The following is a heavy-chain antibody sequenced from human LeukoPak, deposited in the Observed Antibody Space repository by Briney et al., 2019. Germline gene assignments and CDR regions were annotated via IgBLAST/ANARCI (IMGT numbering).Heavy chain of an antibody. CDR2: ITGSGGST. CDR1: GFTFSSFT. V-gene: IGHV3-23*01. Sequence: PGPSLRLSCAASGFTFSSFTMSWVRQAPGKRLEWVSAITGSGGSTYYADSVKGRFTISGDNSKNTLYLQMNSLRAEDTGVYYCAKAAGDIVVVPAGMEGDYWGQGTLGTVS. D-gene: IGHD2-2*01. CDR3: AKAAGDIVVVPAGMEGDY. J-gene: IGHJ4*02.